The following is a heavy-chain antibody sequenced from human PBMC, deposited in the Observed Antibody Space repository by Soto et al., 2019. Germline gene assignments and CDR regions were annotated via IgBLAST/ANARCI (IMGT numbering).Heavy chain of an antibody. CDR3: ATDPRSGSRYPFDY. D-gene: IGHD3-3*01. Sequence: QVHLVESGGGVVQPGGSLRLSCAASRFTFSKSDMHWVRQAPGKGLEWVAFISHDVNFEFYGDSVKGRFIISRDNSRNTLYLQMNSLRPEDTAVYFCATDPRSGSRYPFDYWGQGTLVTVSS. CDR2: ISHDVNFE. V-gene: IGHV3-30*03. J-gene: IGHJ4*02. CDR1: RFTFSKSD.